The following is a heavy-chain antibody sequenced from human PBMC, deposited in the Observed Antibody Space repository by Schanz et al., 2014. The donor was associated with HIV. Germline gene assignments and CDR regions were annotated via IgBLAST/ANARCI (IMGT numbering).Heavy chain of an antibody. CDR2: ISNDGSNE. D-gene: IGHD6-6*01. Sequence: QVQVVESGGGVVQPGRSLRLSCAASEFIFSSYGIHWVRQAPGKGLEWVAVISNDGSNEYYADSVKGRFTISRDNSKSTLYLQMNRLRAEDTAVYYCVGHGSSSSWGLGTLVTVSS. V-gene: IGHV3-30*03. CDR1: EFIFSSYG. CDR3: VGHGSSSS. J-gene: IGHJ5*02.